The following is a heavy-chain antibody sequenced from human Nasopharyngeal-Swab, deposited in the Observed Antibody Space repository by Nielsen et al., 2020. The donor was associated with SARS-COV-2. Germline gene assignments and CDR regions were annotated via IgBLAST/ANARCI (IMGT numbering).Heavy chain of an antibody. Sequence: ASVKVSCKASGYTFTSYYMHWVRQAPGQGLEWMGIINPSGGSTSYAQKFQGRVTMTRDTSTSTVYMELSSLRSEDTAVYYCARDPRRDGYNGVFDYWGQGTLVTVSS. D-gene: IGHD5-24*01. CDR3: ARDPRRDGYNGVFDY. CDR2: INPSGGST. CDR1: GYTFTSYY. J-gene: IGHJ4*01. V-gene: IGHV1-46*01.